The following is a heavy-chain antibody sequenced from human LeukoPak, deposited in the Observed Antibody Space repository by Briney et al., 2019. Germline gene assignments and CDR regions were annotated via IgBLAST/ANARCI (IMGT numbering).Heavy chain of an antibody. V-gene: IGHV3-21*01. J-gene: IGHJ4*02. CDR2: ISSSSSYI. CDR3: ARNLDYGGNSGLGY. Sequence: PGGSLRLSCAASGFTFSSYGMNWVRQAPGKGLEWVSSISSSSSYIYYADSVKGRFTISRDNAKNSLYLQMNSLRAEDTAVYYCARNLDYGGNSGLGYWGQGTLVTVSS. CDR1: GFTFSSYG. D-gene: IGHD4-23*01.